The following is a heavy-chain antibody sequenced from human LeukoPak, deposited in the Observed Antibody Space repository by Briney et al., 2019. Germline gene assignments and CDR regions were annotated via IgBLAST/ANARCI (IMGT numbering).Heavy chain of an antibody. J-gene: IGHJ4*02. D-gene: IGHD2/OR15-2a*01. CDR3: ARGYFLGFDY. CDR1: GFTFSTYW. CDR2: ISTSGRTI. Sequence: GGSLRLSCAASGFTFSTYWMTWVRQAPGKGLEWVSYISTSGRTIYNADSVKGRLTISRDNAKNSLYLQMNSLRAEDAAVYYCARGYFLGFDYWGQGTLVTVSS. V-gene: IGHV3-48*04.